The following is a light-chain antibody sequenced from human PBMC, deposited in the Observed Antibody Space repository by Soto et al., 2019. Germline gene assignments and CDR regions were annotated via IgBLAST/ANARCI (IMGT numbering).Light chain of an antibody. V-gene: IGKV1-33*01. J-gene: IGKJ1*01. CDR3: QQYDSLPRT. Sequence: DIQMTQSPSSLSASVGDRVTITCQASQDTSNYLNWYQQKPGKAPKLLIYDASNLETGVPSRFSGSGSGTDFNLTISSLQPEDIATYYCQQYDSLPRTFGQGT. CDR1: QDTSNY. CDR2: DAS.